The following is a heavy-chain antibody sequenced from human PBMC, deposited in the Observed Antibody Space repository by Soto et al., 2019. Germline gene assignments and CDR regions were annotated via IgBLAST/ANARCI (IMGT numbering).Heavy chain of an antibody. CDR2: IYYNENP. CDR1: GGSISSSSYY. CDR3: ERLAGYCSTKGCHGDYAMDV. D-gene: IGHD2-2*01. J-gene: IGHJ6*02. V-gene: IGHV4-39*01. Sequence: PSETLSLTCTVSGGSISSSSYYWGWIRQPPGKGLEWIGSIYYNENPNYNPSLKSRVTISVDTSKNQFSLRLTSVTAADTAVYYCERLAGYCSTKGCHGDYAMDVWGQGTTVTVSS.